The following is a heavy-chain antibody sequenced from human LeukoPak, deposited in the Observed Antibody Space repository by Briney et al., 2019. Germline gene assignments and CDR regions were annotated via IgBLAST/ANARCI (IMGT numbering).Heavy chain of an antibody. V-gene: IGHV3-11*01. J-gene: IGHJ4*02. CDR1: GFTFSDYY. D-gene: IGHD6-19*01. CDR2: ISSSGSTI. Sequence: GGSLRLSCAASGFTFSDYYMSWIRQAPGKGLEWVSYISSSGSTIYYADSVKGRFTISRDNAKNSLYLLMNSLRAEDTAVYYCARAVAVNGYYFDYWGQGTLVTVSS. CDR3: ARAVAVNGYYFDY.